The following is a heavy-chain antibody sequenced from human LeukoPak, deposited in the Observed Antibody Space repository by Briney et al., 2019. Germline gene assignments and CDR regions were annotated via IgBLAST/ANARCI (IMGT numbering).Heavy chain of an antibody. V-gene: IGHV4-39*01. CDR2: IYYSGST. D-gene: IGHD1-26*01. Sequence: SETLSLTCTVSGGSISSYYWGWIRQPPGKGLEWIGSIYYSGSTYYNPSLKSRVTISVDTSKNQFSLKLSSVTAADTAVYYCARPSLVGATFRGFDYWGQGTLVIVSS. CDR1: GGSISSYY. CDR3: ARPSLVGATFRGFDY. J-gene: IGHJ4*02.